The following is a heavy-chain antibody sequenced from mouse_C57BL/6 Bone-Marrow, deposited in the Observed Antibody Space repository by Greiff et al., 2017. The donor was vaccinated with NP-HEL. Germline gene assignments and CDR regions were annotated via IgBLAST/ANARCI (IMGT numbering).Heavy chain of an antibody. J-gene: IGHJ1*03. D-gene: IGHD1-1*01. CDR2: IWSGGST. CDR3: ARWYYGSSYVRDWYFDV. Sequence: QVQLKQSGPGLVQPSQSLSITCTVSGFSLTSYGVHWVRQSPGKGLEWLGVIWSGGSTDYNAAFISRLSISKDNSKSQVFFKMNSLQADDTAIYYCARWYYGSSYVRDWYFDVWGTGTTVTVSS. V-gene: IGHV2-2*01. CDR1: GFSLTSYG.